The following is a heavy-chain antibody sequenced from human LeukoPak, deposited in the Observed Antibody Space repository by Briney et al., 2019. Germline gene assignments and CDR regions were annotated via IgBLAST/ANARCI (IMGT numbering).Heavy chain of an antibody. CDR1: GYTFTGYY. V-gene: IGHV1-2*02. Sequence: GASVKVSCKASGYTFTGYYMHWVRQAPGQGLEWMGWINPNSGGTNYAQKFQGRVTMTRDTSISTAYMELSRLRSDDTAVYYCAGDVAVAGYKFDYWGQGTLVTVSS. CDR3: AGDVAVAGYKFDY. CDR2: INPNSGGT. D-gene: IGHD6-19*01. J-gene: IGHJ4*02.